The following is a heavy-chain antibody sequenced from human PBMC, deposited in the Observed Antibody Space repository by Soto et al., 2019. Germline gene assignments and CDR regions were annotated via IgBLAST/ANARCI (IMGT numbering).Heavy chain of an antibody. CDR2: ISAYNGNT. D-gene: IGHD6-19*01. J-gene: IGHJ3*02. Sequence: ASVKVSCKASGYTFTSYGISWVRQAPGQGLEWMGWISAYNGNTNYAQKLQGRVTMTTDTSTSTAYMELRSLRSDDTAVYYCARITRLRPGWGSEGDAFDIWGQGTMVTVSS. CDR3: ARITRLRPGWGSEGDAFDI. CDR1: GYTFTSYG. V-gene: IGHV1-18*01.